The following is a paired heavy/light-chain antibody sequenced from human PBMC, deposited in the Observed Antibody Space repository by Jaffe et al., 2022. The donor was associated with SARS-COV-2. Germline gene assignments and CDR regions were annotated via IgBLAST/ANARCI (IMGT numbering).Heavy chain of an antibody. CDR3: ARGKYCSGGSCFWEKGTRWFDS. D-gene: IGHD2-15*01. CDR2: LSGDDDGIT. J-gene: IGHJ5*01. CDR1: GFNLTTYA. Sequence: EVRLVESGGNWAQPGRSLRLSCVVSGFNLTTYAMAWVRQAPGRGLQWVSTLSGDDDGITYYADIVKGRFTISRDNSKNTLHLQLNSLRVDDTAVYYCARGKYCSGGSCFWEKGTRWFDSWGQGTLLTVSS. V-gene: IGHV3-23*04.
Light chain of an antibody. Sequence: DVVMTQSPLSLPVTLGQPASMSCTSSQSLVYADGNTFLNWFQQRPGQSPRRLIYEVSIRDSGVPERFSGSGSGTHFTLTISSVEPEDVGIYYCMQGTKWPPTFGPGTKLEI. J-gene: IGKJ3*01. V-gene: IGKV2-30*01. CDR2: EVS. CDR3: MQGTKWPPT. CDR1: QSLVYADGNTF.